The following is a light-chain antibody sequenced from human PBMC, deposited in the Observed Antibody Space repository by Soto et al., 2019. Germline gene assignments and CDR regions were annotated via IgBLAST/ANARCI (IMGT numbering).Light chain of an antibody. CDR1: QSISSW. V-gene: IGKV1-5*01. CDR3: QQYNSYSPKT. Sequence: DIQMTQSPSTLSASVGDRVTITCRASQSISSWLAWYQQKPGKAPKLLIYDASRLESGVPSRFSGSGSGTEFTLTISSLQPDDFATYYCQQYNSYSPKTFGQGTKLEIK. J-gene: IGKJ2*01. CDR2: DAS.